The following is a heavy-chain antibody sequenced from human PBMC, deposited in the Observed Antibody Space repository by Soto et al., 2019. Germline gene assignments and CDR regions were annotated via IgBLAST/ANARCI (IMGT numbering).Heavy chain of an antibody. Sequence: GGSLRLSCAASGFTFSSYAMHWVRQAPGKGLEWVAVISYDGSNKYYADSVKGRFTISRDNSKNTLYLQMNSLRAEDTAVYYCARDLGIDDYSFGYWGQGTLVTV. J-gene: IGHJ4*02. D-gene: IGHD4-4*01. CDR3: ARDLGIDDYSFGY. CDR2: ISYDGSNK. V-gene: IGHV3-30-3*01. CDR1: GFTFSSYA.